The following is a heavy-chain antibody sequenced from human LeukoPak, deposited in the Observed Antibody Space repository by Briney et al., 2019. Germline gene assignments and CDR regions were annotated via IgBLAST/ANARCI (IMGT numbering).Heavy chain of an antibody. CDR3: AREEWSSSYAFDI. CDR1: GGTFSSYA. CDR2: IIPIFGTA. J-gene: IGHJ3*02. V-gene: IGHV1-69*05. Sequence: SVKVSCKASGGTFSSYAISWVRQAPGQGLEWMGGIIPIFGTANYAQKFQGRVTITTDESTSTAYMELSSLRAEDTAVYYCAREEWSSSYAFDIWGQGTMVTVSS. D-gene: IGHD6-6*01.